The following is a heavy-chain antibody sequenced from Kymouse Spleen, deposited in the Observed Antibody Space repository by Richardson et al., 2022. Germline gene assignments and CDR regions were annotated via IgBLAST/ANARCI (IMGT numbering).Heavy chain of an antibody. CDR1: GGSISSSSYY. Sequence: QLQLQESGPGLVKPSETLSLTCTVSGGSISSSSYYWGWIRQPPGKGLEWIGSIYYSGSTYYNPSLKSRVTISVDTSKNQFSLKLSSVTAADTAVYYCARQSITIFYGMDVWGQGTTVTVSS. J-gene: IGHJ6*02. CDR2: IYYSGST. D-gene: IGHD3-3*01. CDR3: ARQSITIFYGMDV. V-gene: IGHV4-39*01.